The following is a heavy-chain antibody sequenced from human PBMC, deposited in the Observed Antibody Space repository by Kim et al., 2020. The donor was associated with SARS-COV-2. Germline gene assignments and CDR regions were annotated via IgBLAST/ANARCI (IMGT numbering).Heavy chain of an antibody. J-gene: IGHJ4*02. CDR3: AKLGPNSSNSLDY. V-gene: IGHV3-30*02. Sequence: YADSVMRQFTFTRDNSKNTVDLQMNCLRTEDTALYYCAKLGPNSSNSLDYWGQGTLVTVSS. D-gene: IGHD6-13*01.